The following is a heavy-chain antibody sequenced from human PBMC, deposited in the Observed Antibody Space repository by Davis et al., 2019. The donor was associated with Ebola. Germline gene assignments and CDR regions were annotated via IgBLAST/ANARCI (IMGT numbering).Heavy chain of an antibody. D-gene: IGHD3/OR15-3a*01. Sequence: PGGSLRLSCAASGFTFRNYCMHWVRQAPGKGLEWVGIISSDGSSIFYSESVKGRFTISSDNSKNTLYLQVDSLRVEDTAVYYCAKEPFWTGYYDYWGQGTLVTVSS. J-gene: IGHJ4*02. CDR3: AKEPFWTGYYDY. CDR2: ISSDGSSI. V-gene: IGHV3-30*18. CDR1: GFTFRNYC.